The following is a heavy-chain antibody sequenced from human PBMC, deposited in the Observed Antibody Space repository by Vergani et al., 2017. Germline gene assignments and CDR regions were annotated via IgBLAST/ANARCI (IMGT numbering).Heavy chain of an antibody. V-gene: IGHV4-61*02. J-gene: IGHJ3*02. CDR2: IYTSGST. D-gene: IGHD3-3*01. CDR3: ARDRRITIFGVVSGAFDI. Sequence: QVQLQQWGAGLLKPSETLSLTCTVSGGSISSGSYYWSWIRQPAGKGLEWIGRIYTSGSTNYNPSLKSRVTISVDTSKNQFSLKLSSVTAADTAVYYCARDRRITIFGVVSGAFDIWGQGTMVTVSS. CDR1: GGSISSGSYY.